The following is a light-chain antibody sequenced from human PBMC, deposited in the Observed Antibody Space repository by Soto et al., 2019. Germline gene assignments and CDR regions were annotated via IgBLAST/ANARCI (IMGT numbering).Light chain of an antibody. V-gene: IGLV4-69*01. CDR2: LNSDGSH. CDR1: SGHSTYA. CDR3: QTWGTDIVV. Sequence: QLVLTQSPSASASLGASVRLTCTLSSGHSTYAIAWHQQQPEKGPRYLMKLNSDGSHYKGDGIPDRFSVSSSGAERYLTXXXXXXXDEADYYCQTWGTDIVVFGGGTKVTVL. J-gene: IGLJ2*01.